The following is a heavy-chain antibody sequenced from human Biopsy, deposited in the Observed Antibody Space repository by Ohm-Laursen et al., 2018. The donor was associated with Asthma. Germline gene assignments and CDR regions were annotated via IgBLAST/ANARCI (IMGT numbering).Heavy chain of an antibody. V-gene: IGHV3-9*01. CDR2: IRWNSATI. D-gene: IGHD3-22*01. CDR1: GFKFDEYT. Sequence: SLRLSCSASGFKFDEYTMHWVRQAPGKGLEWVSVIRWNSATIGYADSVEGRFTISRDNAKNSVFLHMDSLRPEDTAFYYCAKVRSDWVITESFDYWGQGVLVTVSS. CDR3: AKVRSDWVITESFDY. J-gene: IGHJ4*02.